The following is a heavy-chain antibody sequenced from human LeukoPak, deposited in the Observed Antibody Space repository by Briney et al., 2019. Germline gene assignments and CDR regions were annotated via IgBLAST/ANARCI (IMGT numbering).Heavy chain of an antibody. J-gene: IGHJ5*02. V-gene: IGHV4-59*01. CDR1: GFTFSSSA. CDR3: ARGLPVAGTS. D-gene: IGHD6-19*01. CDR2: IYYSGST. Sequence: KTGGSLRLSCAASGFTFSSSAISWIRQPPGKGLEWIGYIYYSGSTNYNPSLKSRVTISVDTSKNQFSLKLSSVTAADTAVYYCARGLPVAGTSWGQGTLVTVSS.